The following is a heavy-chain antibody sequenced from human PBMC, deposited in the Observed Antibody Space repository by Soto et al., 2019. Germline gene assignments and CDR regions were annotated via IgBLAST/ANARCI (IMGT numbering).Heavy chain of an antibody. CDR3: ARDKWFGEQSKYYYYYGMDV. CDR2: IYYSGST. J-gene: IGHJ6*02. CDR1: GGSIISGDYY. Sequence: PSETLSLTCTVSGGSIISGDYYWSWIRQPPGKGLEWIGYIYYSGSTYYNPSLKSRVTISVDTSKNLFSLKLSSVTAADTAVYYCARDKWFGEQSKYYYYYGMDVWGQGTTVTVSS. V-gene: IGHV4-30-4*01. D-gene: IGHD3-10*01.